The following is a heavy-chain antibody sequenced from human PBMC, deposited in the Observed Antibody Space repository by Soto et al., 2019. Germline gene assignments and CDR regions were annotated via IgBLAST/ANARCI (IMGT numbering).Heavy chain of an antibody. Sequence: PGGSLRLSCAASGFTFSSYSMNWVRQAPGKGLEWVSSISSSSSYIYYADSVKGRFTISRDNAKNSLYLQMNSLRAEDTAVYYCAREGLLIGTRDLFDPWGQGTLVTVSS. V-gene: IGHV3-21*01. J-gene: IGHJ5*02. CDR2: ISSSSSYI. CDR1: GFTFSSYS. D-gene: IGHD3-16*01. CDR3: AREGLLIGTRDLFDP.